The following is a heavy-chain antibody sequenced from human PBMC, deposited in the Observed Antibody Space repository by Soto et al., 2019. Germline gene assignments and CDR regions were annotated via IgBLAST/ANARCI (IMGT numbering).Heavy chain of an antibody. CDR1: GYTFVSYG. D-gene: IGHD6-19*01. Sequence: QVQLVQSGAEVKEPGASVKVSCKASGYTFVSYGISWVRQAPGQGLEWMGWISPYNGNTNYVQKFQGRVTMTTDTPTSTVYMELRSLRSDDTAVYYCSRDAQKWLVADFDIWGQGTMVPVSS. J-gene: IGHJ3*02. V-gene: IGHV1-18*01. CDR2: ISPYNGNT. CDR3: SRDAQKWLVADFDI.